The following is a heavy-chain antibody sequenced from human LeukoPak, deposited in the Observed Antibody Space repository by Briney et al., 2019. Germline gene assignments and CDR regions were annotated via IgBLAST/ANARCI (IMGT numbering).Heavy chain of an antibody. J-gene: IGHJ4*02. Sequence: GGSLRLSCAASGFTFSSYSINWVRQAPGKGLEWVSSISSSSSYIYYADSVKGRFTISRDNAKNSLYLQMNSLRAEDTAVYYCARSSWDYYDSSGYPDYWGQGTLVTVSS. CDR1: GFTFSSYS. D-gene: IGHD3-22*01. CDR2: ISSSSSYI. CDR3: ARSSWDYYDSSGYPDY. V-gene: IGHV3-21*01.